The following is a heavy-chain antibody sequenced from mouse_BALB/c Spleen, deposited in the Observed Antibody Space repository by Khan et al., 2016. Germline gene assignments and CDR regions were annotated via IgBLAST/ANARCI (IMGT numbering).Heavy chain of an antibody. J-gene: IGHJ2*01. CDR2: INTNTGEP. CDR1: GYTFTNYG. Sequence: QIQLVQSGPELKKPGETVKISCKASGYTFTNYGMNWVKQAPGKGLKWMGWINTNTGEPTYAEAFKGRFAFSLGPSASTAYLQINNLKNEETATYFGARITTVVATDFDYWGQGTTLTVSS. V-gene: IGHV9-3*02. CDR3: ARITTVVATDFDY. D-gene: IGHD1-1*01.